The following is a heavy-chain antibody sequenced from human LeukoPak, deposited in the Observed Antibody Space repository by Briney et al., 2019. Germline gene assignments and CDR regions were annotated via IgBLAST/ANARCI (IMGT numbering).Heavy chain of an antibody. CDR3: AKPTVGALTVDWFDP. CDR2: ISGSGAST. D-gene: IGHD1-26*01. CDR1: GFTFSSYA. Sequence: PGGSLRLSCAVSGFTFSSYAMSWVRQAPGKGLEWVSAISGSGASTYYADSVKGRFTISRDNSKNTLYLQMDSLRAEDTAVYYCAKPTVGALTVDWFDPWGQGTLFIVSS. J-gene: IGHJ5*02. V-gene: IGHV3-23*01.